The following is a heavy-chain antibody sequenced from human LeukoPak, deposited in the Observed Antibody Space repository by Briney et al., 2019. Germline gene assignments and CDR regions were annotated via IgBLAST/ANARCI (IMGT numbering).Heavy chain of an antibody. Sequence: SETLSLTCTVSGGSISSYCWSWIRQPPGKGLEWVGYIYYSGTTNYNPSLKSRVTISVDTSKNQFSLKLTSVTAADTAVYYCARDVFWRGSDYWGQGTLVTVSS. CDR1: GGSISSYC. CDR3: ARDVFWRGSDY. J-gene: IGHJ4*02. CDR2: IYYSGTT. D-gene: IGHD3-3*01. V-gene: IGHV4-59*01.